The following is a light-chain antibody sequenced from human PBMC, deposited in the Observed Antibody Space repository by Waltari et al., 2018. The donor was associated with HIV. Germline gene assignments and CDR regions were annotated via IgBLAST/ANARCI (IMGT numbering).Light chain of an antibody. CDR2: GSS. CDR1: QSVSSY. CDR3: QHRTNWLYT. V-gene: IGKV3-11*01. Sequence: EIVLTQSPATLSLSPGERATLSCRASQSVSSYVAWFQQKPGQAPRLLIYGSSNRATGIPARFSGSGSGTDFTLTISSLEPEDFAVYYCQHRTNWLYTFGQGTKLEIK. J-gene: IGKJ2*01.